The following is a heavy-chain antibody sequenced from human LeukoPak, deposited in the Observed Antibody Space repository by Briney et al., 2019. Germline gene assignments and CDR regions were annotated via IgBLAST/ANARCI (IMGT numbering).Heavy chain of an antibody. Sequence: SETLSLTCTVSDYSISTDYYWGWIRQPPGKGLEWIGSINHSGSTYYNPSLRSRVTISVDTSKNQFSMKLISVTAADTAVYYCARYDSSGRTFDYWGQGTLVTVSS. J-gene: IGHJ4*02. CDR3: ARYDSSGRTFDY. V-gene: IGHV4-38-2*02. CDR2: INHSGST. CDR1: DYSISTDYY. D-gene: IGHD3-22*01.